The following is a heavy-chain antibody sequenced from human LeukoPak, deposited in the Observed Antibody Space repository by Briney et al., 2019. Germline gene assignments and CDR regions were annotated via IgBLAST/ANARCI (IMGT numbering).Heavy chain of an antibody. Sequence: GESLKISCKASGYNFFTYWIGWVRQIPGKGLEWMAIIYPDDSQTRYSPSFEGQVANSADKSINTAYLRWSSLKASDTAIYYCARQFSEFWGQGTLVTVSS. CDR2: IYPDDSQT. CDR1: GYNFFTYW. J-gene: IGHJ4*02. CDR3: ARQFSEF. V-gene: IGHV5-51*01. D-gene: IGHD3-10*01.